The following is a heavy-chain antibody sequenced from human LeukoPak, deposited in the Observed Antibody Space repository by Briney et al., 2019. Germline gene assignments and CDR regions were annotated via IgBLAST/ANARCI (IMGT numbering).Heavy chain of an antibody. J-gene: IGHJ4*02. Sequence: PSETLSLTCTVSGGSISSYYWSWIRQPPGKGLEWIGYIYYSGSTNYNPSLKSRVTISVDTSKNQFSLKLSSVTAADMAVYYCATGDSSGYKPTDYWGQGTLVTVSS. V-gene: IGHV4-59*01. CDR1: GGSISSYY. D-gene: IGHD3-22*01. CDR3: ATGDSSGYKPTDY. CDR2: IYYSGST.